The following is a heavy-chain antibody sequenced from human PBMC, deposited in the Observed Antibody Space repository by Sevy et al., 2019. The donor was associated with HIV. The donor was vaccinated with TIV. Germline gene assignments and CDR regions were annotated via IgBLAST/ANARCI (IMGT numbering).Heavy chain of an antibody. J-gene: IGHJ4*02. Sequence: APVKVSCKASGYTFTIYSMHWVRQAPGQGLEWMGWINPNSGGTNFAQKFQGRVTMTRDTSISTAYMELNRLRSDDTAVYYCARDLGRAYTYGFNYWGQGTLVTVSS. CDR1: GYTFTIYS. CDR2: INPNSGGT. D-gene: IGHD5-18*01. V-gene: IGHV1-2*02. CDR3: ARDLGRAYTYGFNY.